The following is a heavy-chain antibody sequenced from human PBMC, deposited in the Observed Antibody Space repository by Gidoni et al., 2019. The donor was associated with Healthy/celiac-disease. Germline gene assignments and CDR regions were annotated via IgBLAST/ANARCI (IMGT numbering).Heavy chain of an antibody. J-gene: IGHJ4*02. CDR3: AKDRVGYDGSLDY. V-gene: IGHV3-23*01. D-gene: IGHD5-12*01. Sequence: GGSLRLSCAASGFTFSSYAMSWVRQAPGKGLEWVSGISGSGDSTYYADSVKGRFTISRDNSKNTLYLQMNSLRAEDTAVYYCAKDRVGYDGSLDYWGQGTLVTVSS. CDR1: GFTFSSYA. CDR2: ISGSGDST.